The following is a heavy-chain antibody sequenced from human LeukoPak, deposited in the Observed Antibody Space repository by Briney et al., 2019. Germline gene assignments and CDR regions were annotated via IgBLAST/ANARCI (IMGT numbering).Heavy chain of an antibody. CDR2: ISPDGSNK. CDR1: GFTFSTYA. CDR3: ASLSSSDY. Sequence: QPGGSLRLSCAASGFTFSTYAMHWVRQAPGKGLEWVAVISPDGSNKYYADSVKGRFTISRDNSKNTLYLQMNSLRAEDTAVYYCASLSSSDYWGQGTLVTVSS. J-gene: IGHJ4*02. V-gene: IGHV3-30-3*01.